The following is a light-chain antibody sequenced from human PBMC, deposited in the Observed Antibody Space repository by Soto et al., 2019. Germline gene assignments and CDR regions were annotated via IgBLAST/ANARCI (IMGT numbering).Light chain of an antibody. CDR1: QSVSSNN. J-gene: IGKJ3*01. CDR3: QQYGRSPFT. CDR2: GAS. Sequence: EIVLTQSPGTLSLSPGERATLSCRASQSVSSNNLAWYQQRPGQAPRVVIYGASTRATGIPERLSGSGSGKDFTLTISRLEPEDFAVYYCQQYGRSPFTFGPGNKVDIK. V-gene: IGKV3-20*01.